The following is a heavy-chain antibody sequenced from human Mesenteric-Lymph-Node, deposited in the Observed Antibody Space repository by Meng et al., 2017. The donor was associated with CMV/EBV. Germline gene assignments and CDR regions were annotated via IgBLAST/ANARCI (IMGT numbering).Heavy chain of an antibody. D-gene: IGHD1-14*01. Sequence: GESLKISCAASGFTFDDYGMTWVRHAPGKGLEWVSGITWNDYSTAYADSVKGRFTISRDNAKNSLYLQMNSLRAEDTAFDYCASPSITGGHYYLDYWGQGTLVTVSS. V-gene: IGHV3-20*04. CDR3: ASPSITGGHYYLDY. J-gene: IGHJ4*02. CDR2: ITWNDYST. CDR1: GFTFDDYG.